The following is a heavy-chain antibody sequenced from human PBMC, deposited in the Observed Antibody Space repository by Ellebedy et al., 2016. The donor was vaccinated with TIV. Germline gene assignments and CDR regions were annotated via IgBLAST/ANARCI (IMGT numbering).Heavy chain of an antibody. V-gene: IGHV1-2*04. CDR2: INPNSGGT. D-gene: IGHD3-3*01. CDR3: AKEGTSHGITIWFDP. Sequence: ASVKVSCXASGYTFTGYYMHWVRQAPGQGLEWMGWINPNSGGTNYAQKFQGWVTMTRDTSISTAYMELSRLRSDDTAVYYCAKEGTSHGITIWFDPWGQGTLVTVSS. CDR1: GYTFTGYY. J-gene: IGHJ5*02.